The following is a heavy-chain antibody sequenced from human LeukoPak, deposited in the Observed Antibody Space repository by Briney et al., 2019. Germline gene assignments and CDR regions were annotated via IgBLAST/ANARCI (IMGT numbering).Heavy chain of an antibody. Sequence: SETLSLTCTVSAGSISSYSWSWIRQPPGKGLEWIGYILYSGSTNYNPSLKSRVTISLDTSKNQFSLKLNSVTAADTAVYYCAGARVIRGSALELDYWGQGTLVTVSS. V-gene: IGHV4-59*01. CDR3: AGARVIRGSALELDY. CDR1: AGSISSYS. CDR2: ILYSGST. D-gene: IGHD3-16*02. J-gene: IGHJ4*02.